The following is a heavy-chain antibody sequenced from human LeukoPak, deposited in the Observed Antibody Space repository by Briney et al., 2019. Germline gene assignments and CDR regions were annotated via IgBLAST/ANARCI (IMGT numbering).Heavy chain of an antibody. J-gene: IGHJ6*03. CDR2: MNPNSGNT. D-gene: IGHD7-27*01. Sequence: ASVKVSCKASGYTFTSYDINWERQATGQGLEWMGWMNPNSGNTGYAQKFQGRVTMTRNTSISTAYMELSSLRSEDTAVYYCARATGDLYYYYYYYMDVWGKGTTVTVSS. CDR3: ARATGDLYYYYYYYMDV. V-gene: IGHV1-8*01. CDR1: GYTFTSYD.